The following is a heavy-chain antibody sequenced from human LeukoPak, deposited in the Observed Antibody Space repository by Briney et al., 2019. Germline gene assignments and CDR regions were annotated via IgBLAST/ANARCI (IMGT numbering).Heavy chain of an antibody. CDR2: INSDGSST. CDR1: GFTFSSYW. CDR3: AKQQTGTTAFDY. V-gene: IGHV3-74*01. Sequence: PGGSLRLSCAASGFTFSSYWMHWVRQAPGKGLVWVSRINSDGSSTSYADSVKGRFTISRDNSKNTLYLQMNSLRAEDTAVYYCAKQQTGTTAFDYWGQGTLVTVSS. D-gene: IGHD1-1*01. J-gene: IGHJ4*02.